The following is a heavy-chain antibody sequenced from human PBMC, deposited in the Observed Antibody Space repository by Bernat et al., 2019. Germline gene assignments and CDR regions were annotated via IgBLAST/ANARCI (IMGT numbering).Heavy chain of an antibody. CDR1: GFTFNNAW. CDR2: LKSKTEGGTT. J-gene: IGHJ4*02. CDR3: TTEAIVVVTAVDY. D-gene: IGHD2-21*02. Sequence: EVQLVESGGGLVEPGGSLRLSCAASGFTFNNAWMSWVHQAPGKGLEWVGRLKSKTEGGTTDYAAPVKGRFTISRDDSKNTLYLQMNSLKTEDTGVYYCTTEAIVVVTAVDYWGQGTLVTVSS. V-gene: IGHV3-15*01.